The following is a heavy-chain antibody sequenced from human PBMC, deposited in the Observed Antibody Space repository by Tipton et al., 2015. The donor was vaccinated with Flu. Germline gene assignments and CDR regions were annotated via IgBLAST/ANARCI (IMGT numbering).Heavy chain of an antibody. V-gene: IGHV4-38-2*02. D-gene: IGHD6-19*01. CDR3: ARRPEQWLVNPHYFDY. Sequence: TLSLTCTVSGYSISSGYYWGWIRQSPGKGLEWIGSSYHSGGTYYNLSLKSRVTISVDTSKNQFSLTLSSVTAADTAVYYCARRPEQWLVNPHYFDYWGQGTLVTVSS. CDR1: GYSISSGYY. CDR2: SYHSGGT. J-gene: IGHJ4*02.